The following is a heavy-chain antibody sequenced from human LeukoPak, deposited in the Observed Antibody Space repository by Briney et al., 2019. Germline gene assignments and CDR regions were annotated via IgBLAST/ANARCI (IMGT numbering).Heavy chain of an antibody. J-gene: IGHJ4*02. CDR2: ISYDGSNK. CDR1: GFTFSSYA. D-gene: IGHD1-26*01. V-gene: IGHV3-30-3*01. CDR3: AKGVGEQRLNSYFDY. Sequence: GGSLRLSCAASGFTFSSYAMHWVRQAPGKGLEWVAVISYDGSNKYYADSVKGRFTISRDNSKNMLYLQMNSLRAEDTALYYCAKGVGEQRLNSYFDYWGQGTLVTVSS.